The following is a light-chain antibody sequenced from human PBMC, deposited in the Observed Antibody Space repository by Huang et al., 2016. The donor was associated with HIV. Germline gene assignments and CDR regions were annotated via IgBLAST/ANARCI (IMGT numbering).Light chain of an antibody. J-gene: IGKJ5*01. CDR2: GAS. CDR1: QTIKNIY. CDR3: QQYDSSQGIS. Sequence: EIVLTQSPDTLSLSPGERATVSCRVSQTIKNIYLAWYQQKPGQGPRLLSYGASSSATDIPDRFSGSESGTDFTLTINRLEPEDFAVYYCQQYDSSQGISFGQGTRLEMK. V-gene: IGKV3-20*01.